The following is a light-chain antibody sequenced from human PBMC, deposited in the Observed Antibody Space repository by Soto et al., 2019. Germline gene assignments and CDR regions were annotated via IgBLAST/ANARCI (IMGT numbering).Light chain of an antibody. CDR1: QSVTNTH. CDR3: QQYNNWPQT. CDR2: DAS. V-gene: IGKV3-15*01. Sequence: EIVLTQSPGTLSLSPGESATLSCRASQSVTNTHLAWYQQRPGQAPRLLIYDASRRAIGLPARFSGSGSGTEFTLTITSLQSEDFAVYYGQQYNNWPQTFGQGTKVDIK. J-gene: IGKJ1*01.